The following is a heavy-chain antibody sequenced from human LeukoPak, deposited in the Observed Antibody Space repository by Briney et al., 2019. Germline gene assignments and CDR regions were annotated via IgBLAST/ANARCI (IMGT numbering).Heavy chain of an antibody. CDR1: GYTFTSYD. V-gene: IGHV1-8*01. CDR3: ARGPYYGSGSYHYYYYYMDV. J-gene: IGHJ6*03. D-gene: IGHD3-10*01. Sequence: APVKVSCKASGYTFTSYDINWVRQATGQGLEWMGWMNPNSGNTGYAQKFQGRVTMTRNTSISTAYMELSSLRSEDTAVYYCARGPYYGSGSYHYYYYYMDVWGKGTTVTISS. CDR2: MNPNSGNT.